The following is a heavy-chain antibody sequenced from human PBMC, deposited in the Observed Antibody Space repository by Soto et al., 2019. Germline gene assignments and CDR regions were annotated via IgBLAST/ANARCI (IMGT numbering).Heavy chain of an antibody. CDR3: AKDLCSGGSCGWYYYYGMDV. Sequence: EVQLLESGGGLVQPGGSLRLSCAASGFTFSSYAMSWVRQAPGKGLEWVSAISGSGGSTYYADSVKGRFTISRDNSKNTLYLQMNSLRAEDTAVYYCAKDLCSGGSCGWYYYYGMDVWGQGTTVTVSS. CDR1: GFTFSSYA. D-gene: IGHD2-15*01. J-gene: IGHJ6*02. V-gene: IGHV3-23*01. CDR2: ISGSGGST.